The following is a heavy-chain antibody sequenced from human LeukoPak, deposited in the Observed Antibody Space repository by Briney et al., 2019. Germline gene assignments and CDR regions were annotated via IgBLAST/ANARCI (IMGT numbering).Heavy chain of an antibody. CDR2: IDYSGTT. CDR3: ARDRLWFGELLGAFDI. CDR1: VGSFSGYY. V-gene: IGHV4-59*01. Sequence: PSETLSLTCAVYVGSFSGYYWSWIRQPPGKGLEWIGYIDYSGTTNYNPSLKSRVTISVDTSKNQCSLRLSSVTAADTAVYYCARDRLWFGELLGAFDIWGQGTMVTVS. J-gene: IGHJ3*02. D-gene: IGHD3-10*01.